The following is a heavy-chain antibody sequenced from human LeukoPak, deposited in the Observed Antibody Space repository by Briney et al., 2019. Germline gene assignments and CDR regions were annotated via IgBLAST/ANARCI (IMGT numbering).Heavy chain of an antibody. CDR1: GFTFDDYA. CDR2: ISWNSGSI. J-gene: IGHJ6*02. CDR3: AKVSYGDSPLGGMDV. Sequence: PGRSLRLSCAASGFTFDDYAMHWVRQAPGKGLEWVSGISWNSGSIGYADSVKGRFTISRDNAKNSLYLQMNSLRAEDTALYYCAKVSYGDSPLGGMDVWGQGTTVTVSS. D-gene: IGHD4-17*01. V-gene: IGHV3-9*01.